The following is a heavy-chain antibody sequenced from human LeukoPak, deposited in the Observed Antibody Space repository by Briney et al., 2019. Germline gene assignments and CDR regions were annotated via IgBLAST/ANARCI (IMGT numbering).Heavy chain of an antibody. CDR1: GGSIGTLH. Sequence: SETLSLTCIVSGGSIGTLHWNWIRQVPEKGLEGIGFIDYHGNTKHNPPLKSRVTMSVDTSVDQVSLRLPSVTAADTAIYFCATASGRSFWLDPWGQGRLVTVSS. J-gene: IGHJ5*02. CDR2: IDYHGNT. D-gene: IGHD2-15*01. CDR3: ATASGRSFWLDP. V-gene: IGHV4-59*11.